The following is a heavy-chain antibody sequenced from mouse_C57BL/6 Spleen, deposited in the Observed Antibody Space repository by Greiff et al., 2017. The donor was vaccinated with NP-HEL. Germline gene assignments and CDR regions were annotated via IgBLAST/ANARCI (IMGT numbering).Heavy chain of an antibody. V-gene: IGHV5-6*01. J-gene: IGHJ3*01. CDR3: ASSTDSWFAY. CDR2: ISSGGSYT. CDR1: GFTFSSYG. Sequence: EVMLVESGGDLVKPGGSLKLSCAASGFTFSSYGMSWVRQTPDKRLAWVATISSGGSYTYYPDSVKGRFTISRDNAKNTLYLQISSLKSEDTAMYYCASSTDSWFAYWGQGTLVTVSA. D-gene: IGHD4-1*02.